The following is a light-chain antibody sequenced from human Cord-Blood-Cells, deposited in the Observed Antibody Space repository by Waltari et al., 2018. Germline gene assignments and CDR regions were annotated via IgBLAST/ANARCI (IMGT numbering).Light chain of an antibody. CDR2: YVS. CDR3: SSYTSSSTLV. CDR1: SSDVGGFNY. V-gene: IGLV2-14*01. Sequence: QSALTQPASVSGSPGQSITLSCTGPSSDVGGFNYVSWYQQHPDKAPKLMIYYVSNRPSGVSNRFSGSKSGNTASLTISGLQAEDEADYYCSSYTSSSTLVFGTGTKVTVL. J-gene: IGLJ1*01.